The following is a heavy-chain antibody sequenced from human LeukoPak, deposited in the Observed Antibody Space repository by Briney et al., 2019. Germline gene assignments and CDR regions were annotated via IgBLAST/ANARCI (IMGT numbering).Heavy chain of an antibody. CDR2: IIPIFGTA. CDR3: ARMAVAGLHLGY. J-gene: IGHJ4*02. Sequence: SVKVSCKASGGTFSSYAISWVRQAPGQGLEWMGGIIPIFGTANYAQKFQGRVTITADESTSTAYMELSSLRSEDTAVYYCARMAVAGLHLGYWGQGTLVTVS. D-gene: IGHD6-19*01. V-gene: IGHV1-69*13. CDR1: GGTFSSYA.